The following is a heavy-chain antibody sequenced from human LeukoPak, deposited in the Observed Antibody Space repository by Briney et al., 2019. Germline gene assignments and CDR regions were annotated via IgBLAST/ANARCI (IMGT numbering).Heavy chain of an antibody. J-gene: IGHJ4*02. D-gene: IGHD3-22*01. V-gene: IGHV3-30-3*01. CDR1: GFTFSSYP. Sequence: GGSLRLSCAASGFTFSSYPMHWVRQAPGKGLEWVAVISYDGSEKHYADPAKGRFTISRDNSKNTLYLQMNSLRAEDTAVYYCAREGSSGYYPYWGQGILVTVSS. CDR3: AREGSSGYYPY. CDR2: ISYDGSEK.